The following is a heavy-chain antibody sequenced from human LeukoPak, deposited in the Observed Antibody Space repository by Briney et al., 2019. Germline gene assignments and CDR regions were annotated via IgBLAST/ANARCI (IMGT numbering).Heavy chain of an antibody. D-gene: IGHD3-10*01. CDR1: GYTFTSYG. Sequence: GASVKVSCKASGYTFTSYGIRWVRQAPGQGLEWMGWTSAYNGNTNYAQKLQGRVTMTTDTSTSTAYMELRSLRSDDTAVYYCAGDSRATGLFDYWGQGTLVTVSS. V-gene: IGHV1-18*01. J-gene: IGHJ4*02. CDR2: TSAYNGNT. CDR3: AGDSRATGLFDY.